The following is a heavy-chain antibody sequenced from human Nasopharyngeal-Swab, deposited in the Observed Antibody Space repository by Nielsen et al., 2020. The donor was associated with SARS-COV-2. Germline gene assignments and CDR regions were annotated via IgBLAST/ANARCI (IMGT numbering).Heavy chain of an antibody. D-gene: IGHD6-25*01. Sequence: ASVKVSCKASGYTSTTYGISWVRQAPGQGLEWMGWMSPYNGKTKYAQKFQDRVTMTTDTSTSNAYMELRSLRSDDTAVYFCARDPRGPDYWGQGTLVTVSS. J-gene: IGHJ4*02. CDR2: MSPYNGKT. CDR1: GYTSTTYG. V-gene: IGHV1-18*01. CDR3: ARDPRGPDY.